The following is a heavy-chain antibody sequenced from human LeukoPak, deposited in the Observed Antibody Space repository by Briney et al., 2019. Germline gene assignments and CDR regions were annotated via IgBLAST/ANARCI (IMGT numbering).Heavy chain of an antibody. CDR2: ISSSSSTI. CDR1: GFTFSSYS. CDR3: ARVVGAPI. Sequence: GGSLRLSCAASGFTFSSYSMNWVRQAPGKGLEWVSYISSSSSTIYYADSVKGRFTISRDNAKNSLYLQMNSLRAEDTAVYYCARVVGAPIWGQGTVVSVSS. V-gene: IGHV3-48*04. J-gene: IGHJ4*02. D-gene: IGHD1-26*01.